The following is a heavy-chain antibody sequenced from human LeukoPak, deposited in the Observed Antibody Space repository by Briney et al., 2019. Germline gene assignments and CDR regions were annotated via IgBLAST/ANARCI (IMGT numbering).Heavy chain of an antibody. Sequence: PGGSLRLSCAASGFTFSGYWMHWVRQAPGKGLVWVSRINSDGGSTTYADSVQGRFTISRDNAKNTLYLQMNSLRAEDTAVYHCARDTDSSYYYYTNPVLDYWGQGTLVTVSS. V-gene: IGHV3-74*01. D-gene: IGHD3-22*01. CDR1: GFTFSGYW. CDR2: INSDGGST. CDR3: ARDTDSSYYYYTNPVLDY. J-gene: IGHJ4*02.